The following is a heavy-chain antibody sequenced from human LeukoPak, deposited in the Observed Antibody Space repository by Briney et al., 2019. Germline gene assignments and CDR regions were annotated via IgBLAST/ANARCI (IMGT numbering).Heavy chain of an antibody. CDR1: GGSISSYY. D-gene: IGHD3-3*01. J-gene: IGHJ4*01. Sequence: PSETLSLTCTVSGGSISSYYWSWIRQPAGKGLEWIGRIYTSGSTNYNPSLKSRVTMSVDTSKNQFSLKLSSVTAADTAVYYCARAGGYYDFWSGYYTGIYFDYWGQEPWSPSPQ. CDR3: ARAGGYYDFWSGYYTGIYFDY. CDR2: IYTSGST. V-gene: IGHV4-4*07.